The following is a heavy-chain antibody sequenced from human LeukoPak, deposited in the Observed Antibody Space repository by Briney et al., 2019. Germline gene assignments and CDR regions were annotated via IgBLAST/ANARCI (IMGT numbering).Heavy chain of an antibody. CDR3: ARDLSTSSTAYFQH. V-gene: IGHV3-21*01. CDR1: GFTFSDYS. J-gene: IGHJ1*01. CDR2: ISSSSTYK. Sequence: PGGSLRLSCAASGFTFSDYSMNWVRQVPGKGLEWVSSISSSSTYKYYPDSVKGRFTISRDNAKNSLYLQMNSLRAEDTAVYYCARDLSTSSTAYFQHWGQGTLVTVSS. D-gene: IGHD2-2*01.